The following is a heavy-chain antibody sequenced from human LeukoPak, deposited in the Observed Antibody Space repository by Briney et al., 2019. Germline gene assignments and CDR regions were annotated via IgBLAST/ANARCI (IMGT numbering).Heavy chain of an antibody. D-gene: IGHD6-6*01. J-gene: IGHJ4*02. Sequence: GGSLRLSCAASGFTFSSYWMSWVRQAPGKGLEWVANIQQDGSEKYFVDSVKGRFTISRDNAKNSLYLQKNSLRAEDTAVYYCARELGSYSSSSQGDYWGQGTLVTVSS. CDR1: GFTFSSYW. CDR2: IQQDGSEK. V-gene: IGHV3-7*01. CDR3: ARELGSYSSSSQGDY.